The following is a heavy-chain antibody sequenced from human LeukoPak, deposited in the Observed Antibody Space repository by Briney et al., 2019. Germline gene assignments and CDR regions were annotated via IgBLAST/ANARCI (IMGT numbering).Heavy chain of an antibody. CDR2: IYPGGSDT. Sequence: GESLQICCKGGGYSFTSYWIGWVRQIPGKGLEWMGSIYPGGSDTRYSSSLQGQVTIPADKSIRTAFLQWSSLEAANAAMYCGARGIAVADDAFHIWGQGTMITVS. D-gene: IGHD6-19*01. CDR1: GYSFTSYW. V-gene: IGHV5-51*01. J-gene: IGHJ3*02. CDR3: ARGIAVADDAFHI.